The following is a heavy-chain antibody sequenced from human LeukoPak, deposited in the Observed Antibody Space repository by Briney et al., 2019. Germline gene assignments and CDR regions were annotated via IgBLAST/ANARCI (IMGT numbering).Heavy chain of an antibody. CDR3: ARVVGMVRGVIITAYYFDY. V-gene: IGHV4-61*01. Sequence: SETLSLTCTVSGGSVSSDSYYWSWIRQPPGKGLEWIGYIYYSGSTDYNPSLKSRVTIPVDTSKNQFSLKLSSVTAADTAVYYCARVVGMVRGVIITAYYFDYWGQGTLVTVSS. D-gene: IGHD3-10*01. CDR2: IYYSGST. CDR1: GGSVSSDSYY. J-gene: IGHJ4*02.